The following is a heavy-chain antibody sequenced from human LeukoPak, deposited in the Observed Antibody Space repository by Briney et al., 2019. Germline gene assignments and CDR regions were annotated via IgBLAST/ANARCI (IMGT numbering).Heavy chain of an antibody. D-gene: IGHD3-10*01. J-gene: IGHJ4*02. CDR3: AKSFWWFGEFSPFDY. CDR2: ISSSRSSI. V-gene: IGHV3-21*01. Sequence: GGSLRLSCAASGWTFSSYTMIWVRQAPGKGLEGVSSISSSRSSIYYADSMKGRLTISRDNAQTSPYLQMNSLRAEAPAVYYCAKSFWWFGEFSPFDYWGQGTLVTVSS. CDR1: GWTFSSYT.